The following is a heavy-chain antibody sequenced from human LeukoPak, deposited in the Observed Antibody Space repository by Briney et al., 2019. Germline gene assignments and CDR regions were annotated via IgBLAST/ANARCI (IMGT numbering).Heavy chain of an antibody. J-gene: IGHJ6*03. CDR1: GYTFTIYG. V-gene: IGHV1-18*01. Sequence: ASVNLSCTASGYTFTIYGISWVRQTPGQGLGWMGWISAYNGYTNYAQKLHGTVTMTTDTSTSTAYMELRSLSSDDAAVYYCARASPYDLSRDCSYYYYMDVWGKGTTVTVSS. CDR2: ISAYNGYT. D-gene: IGHD3-3*01. CDR3: ARASPYDLSRDCSYYYYMDV.